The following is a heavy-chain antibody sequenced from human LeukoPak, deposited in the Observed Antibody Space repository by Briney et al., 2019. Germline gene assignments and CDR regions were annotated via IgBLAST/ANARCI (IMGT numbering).Heavy chain of an antibody. V-gene: IGHV4-31*03. CDR1: GGSISSGGYY. D-gene: IGHD1-1*01. CDR2: IYYSGST. CDR3: ARDRGVNWNDAGGTFDY. J-gene: IGHJ4*02. Sequence: KPSETLSLTCTVSGGSISSGGYYWSWLRQHPGKGLEWIVYIYYSGSTYYNPSLKSRVTISVNTPKNQFSLKLSSVTAADTAVYYCARDRGVNWNDAGGTFDYWGQGTLVTVSS.